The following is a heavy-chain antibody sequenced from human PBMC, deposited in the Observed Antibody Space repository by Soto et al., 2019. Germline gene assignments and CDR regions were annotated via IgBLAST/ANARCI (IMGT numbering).Heavy chain of an antibody. CDR1: GGSISSSSYY. Sequence: QLQLQESGPGLVKPSETLSLTCTVSGGSISSSSYYWGWIRQPPGKGLEWIGSIYYSGSTYYNPSLKSRVTISVDTSKNQFSLNLSSVAAADTAVYYCARGYDSHSAFDIWGQGTMVTVSS. V-gene: IGHV4-39*01. CDR2: IYYSGST. D-gene: IGHD3-3*01. CDR3: ARGYDSHSAFDI. J-gene: IGHJ3*02.